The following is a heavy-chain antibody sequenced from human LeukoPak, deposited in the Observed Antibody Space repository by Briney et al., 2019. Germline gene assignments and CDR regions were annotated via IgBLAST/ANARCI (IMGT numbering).Heavy chain of an antibody. V-gene: IGHV3-30*18. CDR2: ISYDGSNK. D-gene: IGHD1-26*01. CDR1: GFTFSSYD. Sequence: GGSLRLSCAASGFTFSSYDMHWVRQAPGKGLEWVAVISYDGSNKYYADSVKGRFTISRDNSKNTLYLQMNSLRAEDTAVYYCAKDLHYSGSYYLRYSLDYWGQGTLVTVSS. J-gene: IGHJ4*02. CDR3: AKDLHYSGSYYLRYSLDY.